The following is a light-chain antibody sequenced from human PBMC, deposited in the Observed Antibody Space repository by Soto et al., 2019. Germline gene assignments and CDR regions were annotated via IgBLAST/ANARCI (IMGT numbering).Light chain of an antibody. CDR2: DNN. CDR1: SSNIGKNY. J-gene: IGLJ3*02. Sequence: QSVLTQPPSVSAAPGQKVTISCSGSSSNIGKNYVSWYQHLPGTAPKLLIYDNNKRPSGIPDRFSGSKSGTSATLGITGLQTGDEADYYCGTWDSSLSAGGVFGGGTKVTVL. CDR3: GTWDSSLSAGGV. V-gene: IGLV1-51*01.